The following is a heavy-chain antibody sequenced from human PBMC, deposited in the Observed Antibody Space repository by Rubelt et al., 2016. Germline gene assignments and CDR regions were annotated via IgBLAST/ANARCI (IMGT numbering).Heavy chain of an antibody. D-gene: IGHD4-17*01. CDR1: GFTFSSYG. CDR3: AKDAVRFGTVTHFDY. CDR2: ISYDGSNK. V-gene: IGHV3-30*18. J-gene: IGHJ4*02. Sequence: QVQLVESGGGVVQPGRSLRLSCAASGFTFSSYGMHWVRQAPGKGLEWVAVISYDGSNKYYADSVKGRFTISRDNSKNTRYLQMNSLRAEDTAVYYCAKDAVRFGTVTHFDYWGQGTLVTVSS.